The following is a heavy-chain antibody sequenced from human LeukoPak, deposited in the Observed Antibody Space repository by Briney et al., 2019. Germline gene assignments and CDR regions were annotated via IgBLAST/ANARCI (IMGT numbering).Heavy chain of an antibody. Sequence: GRSLRLSCAASGFTFSSYGMHWVRQAPGKGLEWVAVISYDGSNKYYADSVKGRFTISRDNSKNTLYLQMNSLRAEDTAVYYCAKDRAYYYDSSGADYWGQGTLVTVSS. CDR3: AKDRAYYYDSSGADY. CDR1: GFTFSSYG. D-gene: IGHD3-22*01. V-gene: IGHV3-30*18. J-gene: IGHJ4*02. CDR2: ISYDGSNK.